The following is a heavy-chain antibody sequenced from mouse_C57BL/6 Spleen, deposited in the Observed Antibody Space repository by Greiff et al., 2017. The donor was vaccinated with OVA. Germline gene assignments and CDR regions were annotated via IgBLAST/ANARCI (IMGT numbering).Heavy chain of an antibody. CDR2: IYPGDGDT. CDR1: GYAFSSYW. J-gene: IGHJ2*01. Sequence: VQLQQSGAELVKPGASVKISCKASGYAFSSYWMNWVRQRPGKGLEWIGQIYPGDGDTNYNGKFKGKATLTADKSSSTAYMQLSSLTSEDSAVYFCARGDSNYLFDYWGQGTTLTVSS. D-gene: IGHD2-5*01. CDR3: ARGDSNYLFDY. V-gene: IGHV1-80*01.